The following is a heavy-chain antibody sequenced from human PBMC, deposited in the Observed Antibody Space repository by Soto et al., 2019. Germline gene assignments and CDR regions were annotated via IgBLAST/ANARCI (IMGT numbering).Heavy chain of an antibody. D-gene: IGHD2-21*02. J-gene: IGHJ3*02. CDR3: ARERVTHDAFDI. V-gene: IGHV3-21*01. CDR2: ISSSSSYI. CDR1: GFTFSSYS. Sequence: EVRLVESGGGLVKPGGSLRLSCAASGFTFSSYSMNWVRQAPGKGLEWVSSISSSSSYIYYADSVKGRFTISRDNAKNSLYLQMNSLRAEDTAVYYCARERVTHDAFDIWGQGTMVTVSS.